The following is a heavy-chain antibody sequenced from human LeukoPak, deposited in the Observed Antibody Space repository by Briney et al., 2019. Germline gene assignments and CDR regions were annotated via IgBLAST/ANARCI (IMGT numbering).Heavy chain of an antibody. CDR2: IYYSGST. CDR3: ARGLYYYGSGTYYNVGSPLEA. CDR1: GGSISSYY. D-gene: IGHD3-10*01. J-gene: IGHJ5*02. Sequence: SETLSLTCTVSGGSISSYYWSWIRQPPGKGLEWIGYIYYSGSTNYNPSLKSRVTISVDTSKNQFSLKLTSVTAADTAVYYCARGLYYYGSGTYYNVGSPLEAWGQGTLVTVSS. V-gene: IGHV4-59*12.